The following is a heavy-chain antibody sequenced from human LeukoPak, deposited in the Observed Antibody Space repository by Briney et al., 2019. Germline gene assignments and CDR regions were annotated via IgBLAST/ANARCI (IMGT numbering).Heavy chain of an antibody. CDR3: AGGVRRGDCSSTSCYYYYYMDV. V-gene: IGHV1-8*01. Sequence: ASVKVSCKASGYTFTSYDINWARQATGQGLEWMGWMNPNSGNTGYAQKFQGRVTMTRNTSLSTTYMELSSLSSEDTAVYYCAGGVRRGDCSSTSCYYYYYMDVWGKGTTVTVSS. CDR2: MNPNSGNT. CDR1: GYTFTSYD. D-gene: IGHD2-2*01. J-gene: IGHJ6*03.